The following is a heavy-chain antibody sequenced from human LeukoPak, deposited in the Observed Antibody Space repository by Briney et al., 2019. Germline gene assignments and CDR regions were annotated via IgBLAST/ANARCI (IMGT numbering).Heavy chain of an antibody. J-gene: IGHJ2*01. D-gene: IGHD1-26*01. CDR2: IYPDDSDT. Sequence: GESLKISCKGSGYSFTSYWIGWVRQMPGKGLEWMGIIYPDDSDTRYSPSFQGQVTISADKSISTAYLQWSSLKASDTAMYYCARRGDRDTQWGYWYFDLWGRGTLVTVSS. CDR1: GYSFTSYW. CDR3: ARRGDRDTQWGYWYFDL. V-gene: IGHV5-51*01.